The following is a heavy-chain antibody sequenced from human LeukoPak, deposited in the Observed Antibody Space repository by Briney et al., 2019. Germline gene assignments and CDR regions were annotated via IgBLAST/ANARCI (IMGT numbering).Heavy chain of an antibody. J-gene: IGHJ4*02. D-gene: IGHD3-3*01. CDR2: ISAYNGNT. CDR3: ARDSRFLEWLSLDY. V-gene: IGHV1-18*01. CDR1: GYTFTSYG. Sequence: ASVKVSCKASGYTFTSYGISWVRQAPGQGLEWMGWISAYNGNTNYAQKLQGRVTMTTDTSTSTAYMELRSLRSDDTAVYYCARDSRFLEWLSLDYWGQGTLVTVSS.